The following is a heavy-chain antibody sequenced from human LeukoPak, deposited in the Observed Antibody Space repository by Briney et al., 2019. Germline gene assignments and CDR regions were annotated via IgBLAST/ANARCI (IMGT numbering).Heavy chain of an antibody. CDR1: GYTLTELS. CDR2: FDAEVGET. J-gene: IGHJ4*02. D-gene: IGHD1-1*01. CDR3: ALRFPRGPWNDLDF. Sequence: ASVNVSCKVSGYTLTELSMHWVRQAPGKVLEWMGCFDAEVGETIYAQKLQGRVPMPEDTSPDTAYMELSSLRPEDTAVYYCALRFPRGPWNDLDFWGQGTLVPVSS. V-gene: IGHV1-24*01.